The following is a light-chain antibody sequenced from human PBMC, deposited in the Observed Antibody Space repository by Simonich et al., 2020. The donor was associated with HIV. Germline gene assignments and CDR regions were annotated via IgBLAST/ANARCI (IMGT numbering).Light chain of an antibody. CDR2: GAS. CDR3: QQSNNWPLT. V-gene: IGKV3-15*01. CDR1: QSVSSN. J-gene: IGKJ3*01. Sequence: EIVMTQSPATLSVSPGERATPSCRASQSVSSNLAWYQQKPGQAPRLLIYGASTRATGIPARFSGSGSGTEFTLTISSMQSEDFAVYYCQQSNNWPLTFGPGTKVDIK.